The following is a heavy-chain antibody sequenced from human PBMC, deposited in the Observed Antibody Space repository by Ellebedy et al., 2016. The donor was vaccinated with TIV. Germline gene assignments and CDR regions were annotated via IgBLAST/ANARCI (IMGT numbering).Heavy chain of an antibody. Sequence: GESLKISCAASGFSVSDHYMGWVRQAPGKGPEWVSVIHSHGSKFYADSVKGRFTISRDNSKNTLFLQMDSLKVEDTAVYYCAKDSGRSGWYFDYWGQGTPVTVSS. CDR2: IHSHGSK. CDR1: GFSVSDHY. CDR3: AKDSGRSGWYFDY. V-gene: IGHV3-53*01. J-gene: IGHJ4*02. D-gene: IGHD6-19*01.